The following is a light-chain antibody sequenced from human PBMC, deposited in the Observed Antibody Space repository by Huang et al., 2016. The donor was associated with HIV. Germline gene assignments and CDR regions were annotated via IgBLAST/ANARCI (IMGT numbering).Light chain of an antibody. CDR2: GAS. CDR1: QSVTGN. CDR3: QQYNKWPRT. J-gene: IGKJ3*01. V-gene: IGKV3-15*01. Sequence: EIVMTQSPATLSVSPGERATLSCRASQSVTGNLAWYQHKPGQPPRLLIYGASTRAAGAAARFNASGSGTEFTPTINSLQSEDFAVYYCQQYNKWPRTFGPGTKVDVK.